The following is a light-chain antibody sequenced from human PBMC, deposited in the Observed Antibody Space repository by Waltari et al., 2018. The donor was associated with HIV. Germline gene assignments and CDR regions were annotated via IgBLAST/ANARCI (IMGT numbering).Light chain of an antibody. V-gene: IGLV2-14*01. CDR3: SSYTGSSTLYV. Sequence: QSALTQPASVSGSPGQSITISCPGTSSAVGLYNYVSWYQQHPGKAPKLMIYEVSNRPSGVSNRFSGSKSGNTASLTISGLQAEDEADYYCSSYTGSSTLYVFGTGTKVTVL. CDR1: SSAVGLYNY. CDR2: EVS. J-gene: IGLJ1*01.